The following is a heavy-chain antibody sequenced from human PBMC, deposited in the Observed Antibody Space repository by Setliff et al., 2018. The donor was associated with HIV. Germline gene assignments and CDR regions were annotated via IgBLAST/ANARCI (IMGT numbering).Heavy chain of an antibody. V-gene: IGHV3-21*01. J-gene: IGHJ4*02. CDR2: ISSSSYYL. D-gene: IGHD6-6*01. CDR1: GFTFSSYT. CDR3: ARDGSSLDV. Sequence: PGGSLRLSCAASGFTFSSYTMNWVRQAPGTRLEWVSSISSSSYYLYYSDSVKGRFTSSRDNAKNSLFLQMNSLRAEDTAVSYCARDGSSLDVWGQGTLVTVSS.